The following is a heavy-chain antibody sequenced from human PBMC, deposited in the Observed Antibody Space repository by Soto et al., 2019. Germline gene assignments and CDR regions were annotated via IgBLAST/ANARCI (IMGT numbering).Heavy chain of an antibody. CDR1: CGSFSGYY. Sequence: SETLSLTCAGYCGSFSGYYWSWIRQPPGKGLEWIGEINHSGSTNYNPSLKSRVTISVDTSKNQFSLKLSSVTAADTAVYYCARGPVWSAGRFDPWGQGTLVTVSS. CDR3: ARGPVWSAGRFDP. V-gene: IGHV4-34*01. D-gene: IGHD3-10*01. CDR2: INHSGST. J-gene: IGHJ5*02.